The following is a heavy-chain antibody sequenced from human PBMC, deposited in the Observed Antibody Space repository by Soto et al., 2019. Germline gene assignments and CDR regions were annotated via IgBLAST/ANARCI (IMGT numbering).Heavy chain of an antibody. CDR1: GFTFSSNG. Sequence: QVQLVESGGGVVQPGRSLRLSCAASGFTFSSNGMHWVRQAPGKGLEWVAIIWYDGSNKNYADSVKGRFTISRDNSKNPLYLQMNSLRAEDTAVYYCARWNLVGPTIDAFDLWGQGTMVTVSS. CDR3: ARWNLVGPTIDAFDL. CDR2: IWYDGSNK. D-gene: IGHD1-26*01. V-gene: IGHV3-33*01. J-gene: IGHJ3*01.